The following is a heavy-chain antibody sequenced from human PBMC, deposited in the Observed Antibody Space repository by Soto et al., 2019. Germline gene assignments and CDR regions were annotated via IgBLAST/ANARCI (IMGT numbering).Heavy chain of an antibody. Sequence: SETLSLTCTVSGGSISSGDYYWSWIRQPPGKGLGWIGYIYYSGSTYYNPSLKSRVTISVDTSKNQFSLKLSSVTAADTAVYYCARHPNLGYCSGGSCYQLYYFDYWGQGTLVTVSS. CDR2: IYYSGST. V-gene: IGHV4-30-4*01. CDR1: GGSISSGDYY. J-gene: IGHJ4*02. CDR3: ARHPNLGYCSGGSCYQLYYFDY. D-gene: IGHD2-15*01.